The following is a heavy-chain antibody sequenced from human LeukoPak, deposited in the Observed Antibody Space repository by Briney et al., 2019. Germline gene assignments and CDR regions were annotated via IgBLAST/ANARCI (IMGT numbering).Heavy chain of an antibody. CDR2: ISNGGVIT. CDR1: GFTFGSYA. V-gene: IGHV3-23*01. Sequence: GGSLRLSCAASGFTFGSYAMSWVRQTPGKSLEWVSIISNGGVITYYADSVRGRFTISRDNSKDLLYLQMGSLRAEDTAVYYCVKLSSGSGSSFGFDSWGLGTLVTVSS. D-gene: IGHD6-13*01. CDR3: VKLSSGSGSSFGFDS. J-gene: IGHJ4*02.